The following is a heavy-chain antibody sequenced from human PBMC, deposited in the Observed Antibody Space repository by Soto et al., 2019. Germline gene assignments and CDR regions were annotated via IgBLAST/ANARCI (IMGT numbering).Heavy chain of an antibody. J-gene: IGHJ6*02. Sequence: KTSETLSLTCTVSGGSISSSSYYWGWIRQPPGKGLEWIGSIYYSGSTYYNPSLKSRVTISVDTSKNQFSLKLSSVTAADTAVYYCARRGYYYYYGMDVWGQGTTVTVSS. CDR2: IYYSGST. V-gene: IGHV4-39*01. CDR3: ARRGYYYYYGMDV. CDR1: GGSISSSSYY.